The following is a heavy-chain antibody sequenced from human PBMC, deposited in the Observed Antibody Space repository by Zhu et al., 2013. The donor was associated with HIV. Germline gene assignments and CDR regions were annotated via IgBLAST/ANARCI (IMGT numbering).Heavy chain of an antibody. J-gene: IGHJ4*02. CDR1: GYTFTSYY. Sequence: QVQLVQSGAEVKKPGASVKVSCKASGYTFTSYYMHWVRQAPGQGLEWMGIINPSGGSTSYAQKFQGRVTMTRDTSTSTVYMELSSLRSEDTAVYYCARAQTPRGNTWVDYVGPGEPWSTVSS. D-gene: IGHD1-26*01. CDR2: INPSGGST. CDR3: ARAQTPRGNTWVDY. V-gene: IGHV1-46*01.